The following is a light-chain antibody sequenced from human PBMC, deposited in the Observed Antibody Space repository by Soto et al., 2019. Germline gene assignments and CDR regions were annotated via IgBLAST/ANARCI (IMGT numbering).Light chain of an antibody. V-gene: IGLV2-14*03. Sequence: QSVLTQPASVSGSPGQSITISCTGTSSDIGTYNYVSWYQQHPGQAPKLMIYDVSNRPSGVSDRFSGSKSGNTASLTISGLQAEDEADYYCYSCSRSSGTRYVFGTGTTLTVL. CDR1: SSDIGTYNY. J-gene: IGLJ1*01. CDR2: DVS. CDR3: YSCSRSSGTRYV.